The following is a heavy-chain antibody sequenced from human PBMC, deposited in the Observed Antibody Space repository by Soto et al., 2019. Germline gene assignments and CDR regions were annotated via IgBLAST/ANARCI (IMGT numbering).Heavy chain of an antibody. V-gene: IGHV3-21*01. CDR3: ARASEAVQNDY. CDR2: ISGSSSYI. J-gene: IGHJ4*02. D-gene: IGHD1-1*01. CDR1: GFTFSIYS. Sequence: GGSLRLSYEASGFTFSIYSMNWVRQAPGKGLEWVSSISGSSSYIYYADSVKGRFTISRDNAKNSLYLQMNSLRAEDTAVYYCARASEAVQNDYWGQGTLVTVSS.